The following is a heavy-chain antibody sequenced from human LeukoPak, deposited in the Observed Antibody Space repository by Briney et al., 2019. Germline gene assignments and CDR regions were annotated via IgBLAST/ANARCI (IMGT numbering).Heavy chain of an antibody. CDR2: INTSTGNP. V-gene: IGHV7-4-1*02. D-gene: IGHD4-17*01. CDR3: ARSSDYGDQNDAFDI. J-gene: IGHJ3*02. Sequence: ASVKVSCKASGYTFTSYAMNWVRQAPGQGLEWMGWINTSTGNPTYAQGFTGRFVFSLNTSVSTAYLQISSLKAEDTAVYYCARSSDYGDQNDAFDIWGQGTMVTVSS. CDR1: GYTFTSYA.